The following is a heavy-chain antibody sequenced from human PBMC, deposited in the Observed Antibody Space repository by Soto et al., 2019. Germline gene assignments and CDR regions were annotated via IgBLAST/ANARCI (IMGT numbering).Heavy chain of an antibody. J-gene: IGHJ4*02. D-gene: IGHD3-3*01. Sequence: GGSLRLSCAASGFIFSSYAMSWVRQAPGKGLEWVSAISGSGGTTDYANSVKGRFTISRDNSENTLYLQMNSLRAEDTAVYYCAKLETYYHFWSGYLDYWGQGTLVTVSS. CDR1: GFIFSSYA. V-gene: IGHV3-23*01. CDR2: ISGSGGTT. CDR3: AKLETYYHFWSGYLDY.